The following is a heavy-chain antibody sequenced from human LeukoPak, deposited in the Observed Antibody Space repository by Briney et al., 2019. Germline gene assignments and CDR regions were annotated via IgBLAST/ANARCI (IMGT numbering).Heavy chain of an antibody. D-gene: IGHD3-22*01. Sequence: PGGSLRLSCAASGFSFNSYAIHWVRQAPGKGLEWVAVISYDGSNKYYADSVKGRFTISRDNFKNTLYVQMNSLRVEDTAVYYCARGRRYDSSGRGTFDIWGQGTMVTVSS. V-gene: IGHV3-30-3*01. J-gene: IGHJ3*02. CDR1: GFSFNSYA. CDR2: ISYDGSNK. CDR3: ARGRRYDSSGRGTFDI.